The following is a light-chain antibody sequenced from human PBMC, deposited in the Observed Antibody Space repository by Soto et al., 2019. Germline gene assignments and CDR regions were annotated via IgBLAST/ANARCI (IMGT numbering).Light chain of an antibody. V-gene: IGLV2-23*03. CDR2: EGS. Sequence: QSALTQPASVSGSPGQSITISCTGTSSDVGNYNLVSWYQQHPGKAPKLMIYEGSKRPSGVSNRFSGSKSGNTASLTISGLQAEDEADYYCCSYAGTRNVFGTGTKVTVL. CDR1: SSDVGNYNL. CDR3: CSYAGTRNV. J-gene: IGLJ1*01.